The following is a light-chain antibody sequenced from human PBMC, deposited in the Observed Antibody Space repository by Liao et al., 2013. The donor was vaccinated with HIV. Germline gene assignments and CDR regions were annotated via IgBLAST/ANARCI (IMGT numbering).Light chain of an antibody. CDR3: HVWDRGSDHPL. Sequence: SYVLTQPPSVSVAPGETARITCGGSNIGSKSVHWYQQRPGQAPVVVMSYDSDRFSGSNSGNTATLTISWVEAGDEADYYCHVWDRGSDHPLFGGGTKLTVL. V-gene: IGLV3-21*04. CDR2: YD. CDR1: NIGSKS. J-gene: IGLJ2*01.